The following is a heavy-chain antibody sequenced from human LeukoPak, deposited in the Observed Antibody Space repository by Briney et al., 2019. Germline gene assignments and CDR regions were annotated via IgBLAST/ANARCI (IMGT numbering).Heavy chain of an antibody. V-gene: IGHV3-7*04. Sequence: GGSLRLSCAASGFTFSSYWMSWVRQAPGKGLEWVANIKQDGSEKYYVDSVKGRFTISRDNAKNSLYLQVNSLRAEDTAVYYCAKDQVRGYSYGIKDYWGQGTLVTVSS. CDR1: GFTFSSYW. D-gene: IGHD5-18*01. CDR3: AKDQVRGYSYGIKDY. J-gene: IGHJ4*02. CDR2: IKQDGSEK.